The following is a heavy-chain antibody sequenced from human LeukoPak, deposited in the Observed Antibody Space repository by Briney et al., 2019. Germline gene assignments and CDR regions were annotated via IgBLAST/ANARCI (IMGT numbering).Heavy chain of an antibody. D-gene: IGHD3-10*01. V-gene: IGHV3-30-3*01. J-gene: IGHJ4*02. CDR3: ARDLGSWFGELSIDY. CDR2: VSHDGTNK. Sequence: GRSLRLSCAASGFTFSSYAMHWVRQTPDKGLEWVAVVSHDGTNKHYTDSVKGRFTISRDSSKNTLYLQMNSLRVEDTAVYYCARDLGSWFGELSIDYWGQGTLVTVSS. CDR1: GFTFSSYA.